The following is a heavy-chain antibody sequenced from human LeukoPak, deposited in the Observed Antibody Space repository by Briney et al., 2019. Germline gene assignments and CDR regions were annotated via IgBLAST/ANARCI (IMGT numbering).Heavy chain of an antibody. CDR3: ARERGERYCSSTSCYTSAFDI. V-gene: IGHV3-30*01. Sequence: GGSLRLSCAASGFTFSSYAMHWVRQAPGKGPEWVAVISYDGSNKYYADSVKGRFTISRDNSKNTLYLQMNSLRAEDTAVYYCARERGERYCSSTSCYTSAFDIWGQGTMVTVSS. J-gene: IGHJ3*02. CDR2: ISYDGSNK. CDR1: GFTFSSYA. D-gene: IGHD2-2*02.